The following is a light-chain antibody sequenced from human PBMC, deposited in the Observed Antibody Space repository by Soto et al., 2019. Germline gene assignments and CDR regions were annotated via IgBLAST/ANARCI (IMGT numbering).Light chain of an antibody. V-gene: IGKV1-39*01. J-gene: IGKJ5*01. CDR2: SAS. Sequence: DIQMTQSPSSLSTSVGDRVTITCRSSQRINIYLNWYRQKPGKAPELLIYSASNLQSGVPSRFSGSVSGTDFTLTISSLQPEDFATYYCQQSFSTPTFGQGTRLYIK. CDR3: QQSFSTPT. CDR1: QRINIY.